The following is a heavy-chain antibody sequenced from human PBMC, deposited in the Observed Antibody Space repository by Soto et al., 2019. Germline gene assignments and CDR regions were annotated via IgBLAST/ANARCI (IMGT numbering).Heavy chain of an antibody. D-gene: IGHD6-13*01. CDR1: GYTFTSYD. J-gene: IGHJ1*01. V-gene: IGHV1-8*01. Sequence: KKRWASVKVSCKASGYTFTSYDINWVRQATGQGLEWMGWMNPNSGNTGYAQKFQGRVTMTRNTSISTAYMELSSLRSEDTAVYYCAVGWGIPQVSNFQHWGQGTLVTVSS. CDR2: MNPNSGNT. CDR3: AVGWGIPQVSNFQH.